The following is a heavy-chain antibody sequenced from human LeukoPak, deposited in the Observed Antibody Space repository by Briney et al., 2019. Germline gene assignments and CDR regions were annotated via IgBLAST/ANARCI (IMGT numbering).Heavy chain of an antibody. D-gene: IGHD6-13*01. CDR1: GGSISSGGYS. Sequence: SETLSLTCAVSGGSISSGGYSWSWIRQPPGKGLEWIGYIYHSGSTYYNPSLKSRVTISVDRSKNQFSLKLSSVTAADTAVYYCAKTGSSSSFDYWGQGTLVTVSS. CDR2: IYHSGST. CDR3: AKTGSSSSFDY. J-gene: IGHJ4*02. V-gene: IGHV4-30-2*01.